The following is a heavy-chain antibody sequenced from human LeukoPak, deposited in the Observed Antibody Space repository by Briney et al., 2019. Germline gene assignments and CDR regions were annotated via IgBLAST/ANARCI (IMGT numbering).Heavy chain of an antibody. Sequence: ASVKVSCKASGYTFTGYYMHWVRQAPGQGLEGMGWINPNSGGTNYAQKFQGRVTMTRDTSISTAYMELSRLRSDDTAVYYCARGVATTNLPQYYYYMDVWGKGTTVTVSS. CDR1: GYTFTGYY. CDR2: INPNSGGT. J-gene: IGHJ6*03. D-gene: IGHD5-12*01. CDR3: ARGVATTNLPQYYYYMDV. V-gene: IGHV1-2*02.